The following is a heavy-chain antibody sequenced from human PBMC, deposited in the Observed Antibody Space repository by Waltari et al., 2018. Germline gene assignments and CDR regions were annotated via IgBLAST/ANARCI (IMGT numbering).Heavy chain of an antibody. J-gene: IGHJ4*02. CDR1: GGSISSYY. CDR3: ARDLGHLSVGYFDY. Sequence: QVQLQESGPGLVKPSETLSLTCTVSGGSISSYYWSWIRQPPGKGLEWIGYIYYSGSTNYNPSLKSRVTISVDTSKNQFSLKLSSVTAADTAVYYCARDLGHLSVGYFDYWGQGTQVTVSS. CDR2: IYYSGST. D-gene: IGHD1-26*01. V-gene: IGHV4-59*01.